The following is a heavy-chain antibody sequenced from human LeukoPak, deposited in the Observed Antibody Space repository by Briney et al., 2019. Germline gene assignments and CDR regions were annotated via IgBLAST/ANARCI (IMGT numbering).Heavy chain of an antibody. CDR1: GDSMSSFY. Sequence: PSETLSLTCTVSGDSMSSFYWSWIRQPPGEGLEWIGYIYSSGSTNYNPSLKSRVTISVDMSKGQFSLKLSSVTAADTAVYYCARGVVITFGGAADYWGQGTLVTVSS. D-gene: IGHD3-16*01. CDR2: IYSSGST. V-gene: IGHV4-59*01. CDR3: ARGVVITFGGAADY. J-gene: IGHJ4*02.